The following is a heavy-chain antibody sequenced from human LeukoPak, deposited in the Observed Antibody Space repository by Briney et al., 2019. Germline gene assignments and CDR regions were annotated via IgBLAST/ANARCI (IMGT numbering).Heavy chain of an antibody. CDR2: ISSSGDAI. J-gene: IGHJ4*02. D-gene: IGHD5-18*01. Sequence: GGSLRLSCAASGFTFSSYEMNWVRQAPGKGLEWVAYISSSGDAIYYADPVKGRFTISRDNAKNSLCLQMNSLRAEDTAVYYCARFSRPSYTAGVGHYFDYWGQGTLVTVSS. CDR3: ARFSRPSYTAGVGHYFDY. CDR1: GFTFSSYE. V-gene: IGHV3-48*03.